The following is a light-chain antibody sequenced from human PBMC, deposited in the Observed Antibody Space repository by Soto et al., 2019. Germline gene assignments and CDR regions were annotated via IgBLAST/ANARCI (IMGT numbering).Light chain of an antibody. J-gene: IGLJ2*01. CDR3: GTWDSSLSAVV. V-gene: IGLV1-51*01. CDR2: DNN. CDR1: SSNIGNNY. Sequence: QSVLTHPPSVSAAPGQKVTISCSGSSSNIGNNYVSWYQQLPGTAPKLLIYDNNKRPSGIPDRFSGSKSVTSATLGITGLQTGDEADYYCGTWDSSLSAVVFGGGTKLTVL.